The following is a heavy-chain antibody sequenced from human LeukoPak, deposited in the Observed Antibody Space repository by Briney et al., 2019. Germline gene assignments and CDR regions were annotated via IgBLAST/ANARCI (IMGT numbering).Heavy chain of an antibody. CDR2: IYYSGST. CDR1: GGSISSSSYY. CDR3: ARVTVISYGYFDH. V-gene: IGHV4-39*07. J-gene: IGHJ4*02. Sequence: SETLSLTCTVSGGSISSSSYYWGWIRQPPGKGLEWIGSIYYSGSTYYNPSLKSRVTISVDTSKNQFSLKLSSVTAADTAVYYCARVTVISYGYFDHWGQGTLVTVSS. D-gene: IGHD5-18*01.